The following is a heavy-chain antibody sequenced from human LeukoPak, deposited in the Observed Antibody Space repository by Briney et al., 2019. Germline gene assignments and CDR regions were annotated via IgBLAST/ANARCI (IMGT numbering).Heavy chain of an antibody. D-gene: IGHD6-19*01. Sequence: PGGSLRLSCAASGFTFSSYAMSGVRHAPGKGLEWVSAISGSGGSTYYADSVKGRFTISRDNSKNTLYLQMNSLRAEDTAVYYCAKVSISSGWYSAFDYWGQGTLVTVSS. CDR1: GFTFSSYA. CDR2: ISGSGGST. CDR3: AKVSISSGWYSAFDY. J-gene: IGHJ4*02. V-gene: IGHV3-23*01.